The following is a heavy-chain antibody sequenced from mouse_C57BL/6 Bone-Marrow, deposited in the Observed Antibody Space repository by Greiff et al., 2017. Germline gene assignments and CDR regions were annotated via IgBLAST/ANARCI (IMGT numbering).Heavy chain of an antibody. Sequence: QVHVKQPGAELVKPGASVKLSCKASGYTFTSYWIHWVKQRPGQGLEWIGMIHPNSGSTNYNEKFKSKATLTVDKSSSTAYMQLSSLTSEDSAVXYCGRLDYDYPGYAMDYWGQGTSVTVSS. J-gene: IGHJ4*01. D-gene: IGHD2-4*01. CDR1: GYTFTSYW. CDR2: IHPNSGST. V-gene: IGHV1-64*01. CDR3: GRLDYDYPGYAMDY.